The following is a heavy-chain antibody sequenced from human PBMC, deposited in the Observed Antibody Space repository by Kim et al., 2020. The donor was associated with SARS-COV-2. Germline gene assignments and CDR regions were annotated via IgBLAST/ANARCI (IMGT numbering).Heavy chain of an antibody. V-gene: IGHV3-20*03. Sequence: VKGRITISRENAKNSLYLQMNRLRAEDTALYYCARAPRPGYSSGWINWFDSWGQGTLVTVSS. J-gene: IGHJ5*01. CDR3: ARAPRPGYSSGWINWFDS. D-gene: IGHD6-19*01.